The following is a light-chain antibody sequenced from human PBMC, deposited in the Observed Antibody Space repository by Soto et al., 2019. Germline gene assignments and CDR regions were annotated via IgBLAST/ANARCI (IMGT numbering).Light chain of an antibody. V-gene: IGKV1-9*01. CDR3: QQYNSYSPEGLT. Sequence: IQLTQSPSSLSASVGDRVTITCRASQGISSSLAWYQQKPGKAPRLLIYAASTLQSGVPSRFSGFSSGTEFTLTISSLQPDDFATYFCQQYNSYSPEGLTFGGGTKVEI. J-gene: IGKJ4*01. CDR1: QGISSS. CDR2: AAS.